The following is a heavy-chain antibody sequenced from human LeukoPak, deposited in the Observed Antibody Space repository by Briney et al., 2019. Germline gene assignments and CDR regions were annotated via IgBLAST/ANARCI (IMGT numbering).Heavy chain of an antibody. CDR3: ARGYSSGRGDWFDP. J-gene: IGHJ5*02. D-gene: IGHD6-19*01. CDR2: IYHSGST. Sequence: SETLSLTCAVSGGSISSSNWWSWVRQPPGKGLEWIGEIYHSGSTNYNPSLKSRVTISVDKSKNQFSLKLSFVTAADTAVYYCARGYSSGRGDWFDPWGQGTLVTVSS. CDR1: GGSISSSNW. V-gene: IGHV4-4*02.